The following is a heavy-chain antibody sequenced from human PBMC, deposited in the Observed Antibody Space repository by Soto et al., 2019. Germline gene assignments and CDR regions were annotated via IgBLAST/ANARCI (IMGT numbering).Heavy chain of an antibody. Sequence: PSETLSLTCAVSGGSISSGGYSWSWIRQPPGKGLEWIGYIYHSGSTYYNPSLKSRVTISVDRSKNQFSLELSSVTAADTAVYYCARGGYYYYGMDGWGQGNTVTVSS. CDR3: ARGGYYYYGMDG. D-gene: IGHD3-10*01. CDR1: GGSISSGGYS. CDR2: IYHSGST. V-gene: IGHV4-30-2*01. J-gene: IGHJ6*02.